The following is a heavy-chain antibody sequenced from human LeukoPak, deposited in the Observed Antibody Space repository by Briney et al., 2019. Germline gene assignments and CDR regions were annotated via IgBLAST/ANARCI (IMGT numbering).Heavy chain of an antibody. CDR1: GYTFTSYY. CDR2: INPSGGST. V-gene: IGHV1-46*01. Sequence: ASVKVSCKASGYTFTSYYMHWVRQAPGQGLEWMGIINPSGGSTSYAQEFQGRVTMTRDTSTSTVYMELSSLRSEDTAVYYCARDGGDYDILTGYYDYWGQGTLVTVSS. CDR3: ARDGGDYDILTGYYDY. D-gene: IGHD3-9*01. J-gene: IGHJ4*02.